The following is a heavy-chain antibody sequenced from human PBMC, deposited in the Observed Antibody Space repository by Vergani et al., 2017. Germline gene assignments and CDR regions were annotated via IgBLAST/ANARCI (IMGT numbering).Heavy chain of an antibody. CDR3: ARIVPAAAAFDY. D-gene: IGHD2-2*01. CDR2: IDPSDSYT. J-gene: IGHJ4*02. V-gene: IGHV5-10-1*03. Sequence: EVQLVQSGAEVKKPGESLRISCKGSGYSFTSYWISWVRQMPGKGLEWMGRIDPSDSYTNYSPSFQGHVTITADKSISTAYLQWSSLKASDTAMYYCARIVPAAAAFDYWGQGTLVTVSS. CDR1: GYSFTSYW.